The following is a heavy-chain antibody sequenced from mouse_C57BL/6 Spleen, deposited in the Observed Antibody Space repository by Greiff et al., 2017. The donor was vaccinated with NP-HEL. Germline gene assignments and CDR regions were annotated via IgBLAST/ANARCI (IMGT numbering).Heavy chain of an antibody. V-gene: IGHV5-15*01. J-gene: IGHJ4*01. CDR1: GFTFSDYG. Sequence: EVQVVESGGGLVQPGGSLKLSCAASGFTFSDYGMAWVRQAPRKGPEWVAFISNLAYSIYYADTVTGRFTISRENAKNTRYLEMSSLRSEDTAMYYCARQGTHYAMDYWGQGTSVTVSS. D-gene: IGHD3-3*01. CDR2: ISNLAYSI. CDR3: ARQGTHYAMDY.